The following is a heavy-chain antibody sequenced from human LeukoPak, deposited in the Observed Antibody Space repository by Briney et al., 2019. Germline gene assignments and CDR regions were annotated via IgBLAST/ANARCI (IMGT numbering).Heavy chain of an antibody. CDR1: GYTFTSYD. Sequence: ASVKVSCKASGYTFTSYDINWVRQATGQGLEWMGWINPNSGGTNYAQKFQGRVTMTRDTSISTVYMELTSLTSDDTAVYYCAKWGGVQFDPWGQGTLVTVSS. J-gene: IGHJ5*02. V-gene: IGHV1-2*02. D-gene: IGHD2-8*01. CDR3: AKWGGVQFDP. CDR2: INPNSGGT.